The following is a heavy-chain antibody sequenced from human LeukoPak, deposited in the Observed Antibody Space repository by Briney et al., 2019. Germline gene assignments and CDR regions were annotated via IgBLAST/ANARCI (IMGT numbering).Heavy chain of an antibody. Sequence: ASVKVSCKASGYTFTSYGISWVRQAPGQGLEWMGWISAYNGNINYAQKLQGRVTMTTDTSTSTAYMELRSLRSDDTAVYYCARDGDIVVVPAAIDHYYYGMDVWGQGTTVTVSS. J-gene: IGHJ6*02. CDR3: ARDGDIVVVPAAIDHYYYGMDV. CDR2: ISAYNGNI. D-gene: IGHD2-2*01. CDR1: GYTFTSYG. V-gene: IGHV1-18*01.